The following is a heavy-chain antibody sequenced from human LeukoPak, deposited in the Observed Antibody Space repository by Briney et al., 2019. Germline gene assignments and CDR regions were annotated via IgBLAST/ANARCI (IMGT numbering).Heavy chain of an antibody. Sequence: SETLSLTCTVSGGAISGYYWSWIRQPPGKGLEWIGYIFYSGTTNYNPSLKSRVTISVDTSKKRFSLKLSSVTAADTAVYYCARLFPAAGTPYYYIMDVWGQGTTVTVSS. D-gene: IGHD6-13*01. J-gene: IGHJ6*02. V-gene: IGHV4-59*08. CDR2: IFYSGTT. CDR3: ARLFPAAGTPYYYIMDV. CDR1: GGAISGYY.